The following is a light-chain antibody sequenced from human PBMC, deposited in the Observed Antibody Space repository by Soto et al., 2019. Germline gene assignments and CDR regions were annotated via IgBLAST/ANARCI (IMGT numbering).Light chain of an antibody. Sequence: QSALTQPAFVSGSPGQSITISCTGTSSDVGGYNYVSWYQHHPVKAPKLMIYEVSNRPSGVSDRFSGSRSGNTASLTISGLQAEDESDYYCISYTSSSTWVFGGGTKLTVL. CDR3: ISYTSSSTWV. CDR2: EVS. J-gene: IGLJ3*02. V-gene: IGLV2-14*01. CDR1: SSDVGGYNY.